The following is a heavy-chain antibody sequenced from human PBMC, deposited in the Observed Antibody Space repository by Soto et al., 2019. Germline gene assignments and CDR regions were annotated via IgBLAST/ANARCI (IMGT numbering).Heavy chain of an antibody. D-gene: IGHD3-22*01. CDR1: GGTFSSYA. CDR3: ATPGRGYYYDSSGYPN. Sequence: SVKVSCKASGGTFSSYAISWVRQAPGQGLEWMGGIIPIFGTANYAQKFQGRVTITADESTSTAYMELSSLRSEDTAVYYCATPGRGYYYDSSGYPNWGQGTLVTVSS. CDR2: IIPIFGTA. J-gene: IGHJ4*02. V-gene: IGHV1-69*13.